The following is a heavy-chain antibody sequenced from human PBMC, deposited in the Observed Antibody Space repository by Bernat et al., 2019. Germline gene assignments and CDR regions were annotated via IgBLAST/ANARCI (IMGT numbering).Heavy chain of an antibody. Sequence: EVQLLESGGGLVQPGGSLRLSCAASGFTFSSYAMSWVRQAPGKGLEWVSAISGSGGSTHYADSVKGRFTISRDNSKNTLYLQMNSLRAEDTAVYYCAKQNYYGSGIYFRAGDYWGQGTLVTVSS. CDR3: AKQNYYGSGIYFRAGDY. CDR1: GFTFSSYA. D-gene: IGHD3-10*01. J-gene: IGHJ4*02. CDR2: ISGSGGST. V-gene: IGHV3-23*01.